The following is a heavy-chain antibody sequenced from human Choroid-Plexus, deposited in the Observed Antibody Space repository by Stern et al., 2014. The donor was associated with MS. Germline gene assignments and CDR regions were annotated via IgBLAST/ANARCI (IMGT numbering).Heavy chain of an antibody. V-gene: IGHV1-8*01. Sequence: QLVKSGSQVRKPGASVKVSCQASGYTFISYDIFWVRQATGQGLEWMGWMNPNNANTGHAQKFQGRVTMTRNISISTAYMELSSLRSDDTAVYYCVRGGFSYGYGLDAWGQGTAVIVSS. CDR1: GYTFISYD. CDR2: MNPNNANT. J-gene: IGHJ6*02. D-gene: IGHD5-18*01. CDR3: VRGGFSYGYGLDA.